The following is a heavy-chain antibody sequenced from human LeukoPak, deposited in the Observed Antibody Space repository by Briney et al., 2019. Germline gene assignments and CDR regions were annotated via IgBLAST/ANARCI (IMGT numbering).Heavy chain of an antibody. V-gene: IGHV3-30*18. CDR2: ISYDGSNK. J-gene: IGHJ6*03. CDR1: RFTFSNYA. CDR3: AKSLEWELPYYMDV. D-gene: IGHD1-26*01. Sequence: GGSLRLSCAASRFTFSNYAMHWARQAPGKGLEWVAVISYDGSNKYYADSVKGRFTISRDNSKNTLYLQMNSLRAEDTAVYYCAKSLEWELPYYMDVWGKGTTVTVSS.